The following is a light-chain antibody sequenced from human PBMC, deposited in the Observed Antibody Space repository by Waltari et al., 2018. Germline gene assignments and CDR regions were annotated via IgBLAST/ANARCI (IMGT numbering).Light chain of an antibody. Sequence: EIVLTQSPGTLSLSPGESATLSCRASQSVSSIYLAWYQQKPGQAPRLPIYGASSRATGIPDRFSGSGSGTDFTLTRSRLEPEDFAVYYCQQFGGSPPHITFGPGTKVDIK. CDR1: QSVSSIY. J-gene: IGKJ3*01. CDR2: GAS. V-gene: IGKV3-20*01. CDR3: QQFGGSPPHIT.